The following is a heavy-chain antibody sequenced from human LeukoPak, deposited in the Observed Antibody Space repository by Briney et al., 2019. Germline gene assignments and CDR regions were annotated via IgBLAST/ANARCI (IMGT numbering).Heavy chain of an antibody. CDR3: ASQGSYTAMV. D-gene: IGHD5-18*01. Sequence: GASVKVSCKASGGTFSSYAISWVRQAPGQGLEWMGGIIPIFGTANYAQKFQGRVTITADESTSTAYMELSSLRSEDTAVYYCASQGSYTAMVWGQGTLVTVSS. J-gene: IGHJ4*02. CDR2: IIPIFGTA. V-gene: IGHV1-69*13. CDR1: GGTFSSYA.